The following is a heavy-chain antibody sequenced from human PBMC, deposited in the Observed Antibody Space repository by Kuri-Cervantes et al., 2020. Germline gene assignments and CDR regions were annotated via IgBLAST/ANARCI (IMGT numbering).Heavy chain of an antibody. D-gene: IGHD7-27*01. J-gene: IGHJ6*04. CDR2: ISYDGSNK. CDR3: TTAGADV. CDR1: GFTFSSYA. V-gene: IGHV3-30-3*01. Sequence: GESLKISCAASGFTFSSYAMHWVRQAPGKGLEWVAVISYDGSNKYYADSVKGRFTISRDNSKNTLYLQMNSLRAEDTAVYYCTTAGADVWGKGTTVTVSS.